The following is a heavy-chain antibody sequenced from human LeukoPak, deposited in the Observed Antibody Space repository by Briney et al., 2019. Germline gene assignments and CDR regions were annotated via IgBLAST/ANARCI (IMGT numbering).Heavy chain of an antibody. D-gene: IGHD3-3*01. J-gene: IGHJ5*02. CDR1: GGSISGNY. CDR3: TSALWSGFGWFDP. V-gene: IGHV4-59*08. CDR2: MYYSGST. Sequence: PSETLSLTCSVSGGSISGNYWSWIRQPPGKGLEWIGYMYYSGSTNYNPSLKSRVTISGDTSKNQVSLKLSFVTAADTAVYYCTSALWSGFGWFDPWGQGILVTVSS.